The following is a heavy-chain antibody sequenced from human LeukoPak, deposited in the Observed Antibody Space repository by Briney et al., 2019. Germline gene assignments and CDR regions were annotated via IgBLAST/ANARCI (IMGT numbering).Heavy chain of an antibody. CDR3: AKDAQRGFDYSDTFEQ. J-gene: IGHJ4*02. CDR2: IKPDGSEK. Sequence: GGSLRLSCAASGFTFNNYWMTWVRQAPGKGLEWVANIKPDGSEKYYVDSVKGRFTISRDNSQNTVYLQMNSLRAADTGVYFCAKDAQRGFDYSDTFEQWREETLVTVSS. V-gene: IGHV3-7*04. D-gene: IGHD4-11*01. CDR1: GFTFNNYW.